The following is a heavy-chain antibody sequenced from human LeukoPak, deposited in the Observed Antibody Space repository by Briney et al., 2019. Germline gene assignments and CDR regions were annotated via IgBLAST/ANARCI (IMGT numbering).Heavy chain of an antibody. CDR3: AKTGFQWGEYFYYMDV. CDR1: EFTFSSYW. D-gene: IGHD1-14*01. V-gene: IGHV3-7*01. J-gene: IGHJ6*03. Sequence: GGSLRLSCVASEFTFSSYWMTWVRQAPGKGLEWVADVKQDGSEKYSVDSVKGRFTVSRDNSKNTLYFQMNSLIYEDTAVYYCAKTGFQWGEYFYYMDVWGKGTTVTVSS. CDR2: VKQDGSEK.